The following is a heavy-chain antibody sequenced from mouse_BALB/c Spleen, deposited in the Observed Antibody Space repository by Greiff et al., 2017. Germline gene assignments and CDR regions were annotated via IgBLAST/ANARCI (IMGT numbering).Heavy chain of an antibody. CDR3: ARGGLPYAMDY. V-gene: IGHV1-78*01. Sequence: QVQLQQSDAELVKPGASVKISCKASGYTFTDHAIHWVKQKPEQGLEWIGWIYPGDGSTKYNEKFKGKATLTADKSSSTAYMQLSSLTSENSAVYFCARGGLPYAMDYWGQGTSVTVSS. J-gene: IGHJ4*01. D-gene: IGHD2-4*01. CDR2: IYPGDGST. CDR1: GYTFTDHA.